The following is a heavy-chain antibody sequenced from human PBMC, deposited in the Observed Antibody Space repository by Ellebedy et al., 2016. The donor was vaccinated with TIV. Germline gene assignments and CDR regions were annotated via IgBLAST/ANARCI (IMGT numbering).Heavy chain of an antibody. J-gene: IGHJ1*01. CDR1: GYSFTNYG. CDR3: AREIGAGPVDFHY. CDR2: INTYNGNT. Sequence: AASVKVSCKASGYSFTNYGISWVRQAPGQGLEWMGWINTYNGNTNLAQKFQGRVTMTTDTSTNTAYMEGRRLRSDDTAVYYCAREIGAGPVDFHYWGQGTLVIVSS. D-gene: IGHD6-19*01. V-gene: IGHV1-18*04.